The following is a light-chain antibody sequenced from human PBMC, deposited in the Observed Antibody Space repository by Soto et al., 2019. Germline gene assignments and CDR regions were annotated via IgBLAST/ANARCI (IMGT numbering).Light chain of an antibody. J-gene: IGKJ1*01. CDR3: QVRDVWPS. Sequence: IVLTQSPATLSLSPGERAALSCRASRSVSTSLAWYQHKPGQAPRLFIYDASKRAPGIPARFSGSGSGTDFTLTISSLEPEDFAVYYCQVRDVWPSFGQGTKV. CDR2: DAS. CDR1: RSVSTS. V-gene: IGKV3-11*01.